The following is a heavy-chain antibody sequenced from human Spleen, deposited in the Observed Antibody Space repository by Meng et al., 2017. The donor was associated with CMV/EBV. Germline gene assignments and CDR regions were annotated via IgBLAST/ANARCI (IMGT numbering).Heavy chain of an antibody. D-gene: IGHD2-2*01. V-gene: IGHV1-46*01. CDR3: ARGDCSSTSCLVYYYYYGMDV. J-gene: IGHJ6*02. CDR2: INPSGGST. Sequence: ASVKVSCKASGYTFTSYYMHWVRQAPGQGLEWMGIINPSGGSTSYAQKFQGRVTMTRDTSTSTVYMELSSLRSEDTAVYYCARGDCSSTSCLVYYYYYGMDVWGQGTTVTVSS. CDR1: GYTFTSYY.